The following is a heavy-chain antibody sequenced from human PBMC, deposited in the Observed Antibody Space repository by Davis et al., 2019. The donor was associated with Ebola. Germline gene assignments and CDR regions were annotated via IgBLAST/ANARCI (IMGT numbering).Heavy chain of an antibody. CDR2: ITTNTASP. V-gene: IGHV7-4-1*02. CDR1: GYPFTDFA. D-gene: IGHD3-16*01. Sequence: ASVKVSCKASGYPFTDFAINWLRQAPGQRFEWLGWITTNTASPTYARGFSERFVFSLDTSVDTAFLQINNLRAEDTAIYYCARGMGELALNWGQGTLVTVSS. CDR3: ARGMGELALN. J-gene: IGHJ4*02.